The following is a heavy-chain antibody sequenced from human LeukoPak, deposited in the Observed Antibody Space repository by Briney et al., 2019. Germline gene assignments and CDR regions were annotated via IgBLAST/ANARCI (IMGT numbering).Heavy chain of an antibody. D-gene: IGHD2-2*01. CDR2: ISYDGSNK. J-gene: IGHJ3*02. CDR3: AKLRRVEYCSSTSCPGAFDI. CDR1: GFTFSSYA. Sequence: GGSLRLSCAASGFTFSSYAMHWVRQAPGKGLEWVAVISYDGSNKYYADSVKGRFTISRDNSKNTLYLQMNSLRAEDTAVYYCAKLRRVEYCSSTSCPGAFDIWGQGTMVTVSS. V-gene: IGHV3-30-3*02.